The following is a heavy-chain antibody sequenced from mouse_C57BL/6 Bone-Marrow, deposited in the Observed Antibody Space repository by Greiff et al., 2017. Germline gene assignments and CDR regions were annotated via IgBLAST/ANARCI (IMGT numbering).Heavy chain of an antibody. Sequence: QVQLQQPGAELVKPGASVKVSCKASGYTFTSYWMHWVKQRPGQGLEWIGRIHPSDSDTNYNQKFKGKATLTVDKSSSTAYMQLSSLTHDDSAVYYCAIGRQLRLPWFAYWGQGTLVTVSA. CDR1: GYTFTSYW. J-gene: IGHJ3*01. D-gene: IGHD3-2*02. V-gene: IGHV1-74*01. CDR3: AIGRQLRLPWFAY. CDR2: IHPSDSDT.